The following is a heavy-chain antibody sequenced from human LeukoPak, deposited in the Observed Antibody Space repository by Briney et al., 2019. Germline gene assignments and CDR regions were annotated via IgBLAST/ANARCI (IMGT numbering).Heavy chain of an antibody. CDR2: ISGSGGST. CDR3: AKAGGYYGSGYYFDY. CDR1: GFTFSSYA. V-gene: IGHV3-23*01. Sequence: GGSLRLSCAASGFTFSSYAMSWVRQAPGKGLEWVSAISGSGGSTYYADSVKGRFTISRDNSKNTLYLQMNSLRAEDTAVYYCAKAGGYYGSGYYFDYWGQGTLVTVSS. J-gene: IGHJ4*02. D-gene: IGHD3-10*01.